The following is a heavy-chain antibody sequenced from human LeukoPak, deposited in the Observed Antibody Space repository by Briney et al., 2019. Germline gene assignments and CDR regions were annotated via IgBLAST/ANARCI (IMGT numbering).Heavy chain of an antibody. CDR2: ISAYNGNT. V-gene: IGHV1-18*01. J-gene: IGHJ4*02. CDR1: GYTFTSYG. CDR3: AKPREIVVVITTPFDY. D-gene: IGHD3-22*01. Sequence: ASVKVSCKASGYTFTSYGISWVRQAPGQGLEWMGWISAYNGNTNYAQKLQGRVTMTTDTSTSTAYMELRSLRSDDTAVYYCAKPREIVVVITTPFDYWGQGTLVTVSS.